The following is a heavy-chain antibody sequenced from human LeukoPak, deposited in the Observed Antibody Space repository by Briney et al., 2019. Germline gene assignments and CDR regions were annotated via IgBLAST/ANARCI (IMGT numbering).Heavy chain of an antibody. CDR3: ARWYEWELVFDY. J-gene: IGHJ4*02. V-gene: IGHV4-39*07. Sequence: PSETLSLTCTVSGGYISSSSYYWGWIRQPPGKGLEWIGSIYYSGSTYYNPSLKSRVTISVDTSKNQFSLKLSSVTAADTAVYYCARWYEWELVFDYWGQGTLVTVSS. D-gene: IGHD1-26*01. CDR1: GGYISSSSYY. CDR2: IYYSGST.